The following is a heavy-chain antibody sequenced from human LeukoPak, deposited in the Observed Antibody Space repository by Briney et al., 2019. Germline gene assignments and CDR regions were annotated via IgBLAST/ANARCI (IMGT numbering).Heavy chain of an antibody. D-gene: IGHD3-10*01. Sequence: GGSLRLSCAASGFTFSVYWMHWVRHAPGKGLVYVSRIDSHGTSTSYADSVKGRLTISRDNAKNTLCLTMNSLIAEDTAVYYCTRDRRYGGMEVWGQGTTVTVSS. J-gene: IGHJ6*01. V-gene: IGHV3-74*01. CDR3: TRDRRYGGMEV. CDR1: GFTFSVYW. CDR2: IDSHGTST.